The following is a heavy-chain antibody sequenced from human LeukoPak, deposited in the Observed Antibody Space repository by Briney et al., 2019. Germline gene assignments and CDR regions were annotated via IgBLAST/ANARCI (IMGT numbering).Heavy chain of an antibody. V-gene: IGHV4-61*10. D-gene: IGHD2-21*02. Sequence: SETLSLTCTVSGGSISSGSYYWSWIRQPAGKGLEWIGYIYYSGSTNYNPSLKSRVTISLDMSKNQFSLKLTSVTPADTAVYYCARDGEYCGGDSYSGLSNWGQGTLVTVSS. CDR2: IYYSGST. CDR1: GGSISSGSYY. J-gene: IGHJ4*02. CDR3: ARDGEYCGGDSYSGLSN.